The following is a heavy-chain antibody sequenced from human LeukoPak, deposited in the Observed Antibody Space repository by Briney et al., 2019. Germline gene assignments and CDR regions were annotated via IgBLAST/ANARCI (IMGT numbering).Heavy chain of an antibody. J-gene: IGHJ4*02. CDR1: GFTFSDSI. CDR2: IRSKPNSYAT. Sequence: GGSLRLSCVASGFTFSDSIVHWVRQASGEGLEWVGRIRSKPNSYATAYAASVKGRSTISRDDSKNTAYLFMDSLKTEDTAVYYCARAKFGFGETLDYWGQGTLVIVSS. D-gene: IGHD3-10*01. CDR3: ARAKFGFGETLDY. V-gene: IGHV3-73*01.